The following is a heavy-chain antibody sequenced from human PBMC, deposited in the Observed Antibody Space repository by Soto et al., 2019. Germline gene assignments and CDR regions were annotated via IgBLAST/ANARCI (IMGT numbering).Heavy chain of an antibody. Sequence: QVQLVQSGAEVKKPGSSVKVSCKASGGIFSTYAISWLRQVPGQGLEWMGGIIPIFGTPNYAQRFQGRVTITADESTTTSYMELSRLKFEDTAVYYCARDRDDYGSGNYYNRIDFWGQGTLVTVSS. V-gene: IGHV1-69*01. CDR2: IIPIFGTP. D-gene: IGHD3-10*01. J-gene: IGHJ4*02. CDR1: GGIFSTYA. CDR3: ARDRDDYGSGNYYNRIDF.